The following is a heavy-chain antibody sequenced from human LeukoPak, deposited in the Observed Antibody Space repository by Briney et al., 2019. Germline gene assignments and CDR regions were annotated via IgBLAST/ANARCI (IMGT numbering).Heavy chain of an antibody. Sequence: ASVKVSCKASGYTFTSYGISWVRQAPGQGLEWMGWISPYNGNTNYAQKLQGRVTMTTDTSTSTAYMELRSLRSDDTAVYYCARGYYGSGSPLDYYYYGMDVWGQGTTVTVPS. CDR1: GYTFTSYG. CDR2: ISPYNGNT. V-gene: IGHV1-18*01. CDR3: ARGYYGSGSPLDYYYYGMDV. D-gene: IGHD3-10*01. J-gene: IGHJ6*02.